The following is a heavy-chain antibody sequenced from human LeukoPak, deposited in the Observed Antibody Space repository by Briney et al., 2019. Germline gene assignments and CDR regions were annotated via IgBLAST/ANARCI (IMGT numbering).Heavy chain of an antibody. CDR3: ARDEGIAAGYFDY. Sequence: ASVKVSCKASGGTFSSYAISWVRQAPGQGLVWMGGIIPIFGTANYAQKFQGRVTITTDESTSTAYMELSSLRSEDTAVYYCARDEGIAAGYFDYWGQGTLVTVSS. D-gene: IGHD6-13*01. J-gene: IGHJ4*02. CDR2: IIPIFGTA. CDR1: GGTFSSYA. V-gene: IGHV1-69*05.